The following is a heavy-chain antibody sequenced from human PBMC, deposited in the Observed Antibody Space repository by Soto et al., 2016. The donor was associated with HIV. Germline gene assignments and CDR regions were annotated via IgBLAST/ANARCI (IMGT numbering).Heavy chain of an antibody. Sequence: EVQLVESGGGLVQPGGSLRLSCAASGFTVSNNYMSWVRQAPGKGLEWVSVIYSGGNTYYADSVKGRFIISRDNSKNTLYLQMNSPRAEDTAVYYCVRDENYYEAYGMDVWGQGTTVTVSS. CDR2: IYSGGNT. D-gene: IGHD3-22*01. CDR3: VRDENYYEAYGMDV. CDR1: GFTVSNNY. V-gene: IGHV3-66*01. J-gene: IGHJ6*02.